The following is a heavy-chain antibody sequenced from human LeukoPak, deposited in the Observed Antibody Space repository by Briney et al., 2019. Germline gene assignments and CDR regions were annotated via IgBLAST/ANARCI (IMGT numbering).Heavy chain of an antibody. D-gene: IGHD2-21*01. CDR1: GFNFGDCY. J-gene: IGHJ6*02. V-gene: IGHV3-11*01. CDR2: ISNSGSTI. Sequence: GGSLRLSCAASGFNFGDCYMSWIRQAPGKGLEWVSYISNSGSTIYYADSVKGRFTVSRDNTKDSLYLQMNSLRAEDTAVYYCARAGSSGDLRYFYGMDVWGQGATVTVSS. CDR3: ARAGSSGDLRYFYGMDV.